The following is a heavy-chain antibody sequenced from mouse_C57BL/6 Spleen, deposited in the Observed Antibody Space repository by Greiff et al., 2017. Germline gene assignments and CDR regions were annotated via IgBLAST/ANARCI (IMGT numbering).Heavy chain of an antibody. CDR1: GYTFTSYW. V-gene: IGHV1-7*01. CDR3: GKKGDYDHGGYFDY. J-gene: IGHJ2*01. Sequence: QVQLQQSVAELAKPGASVKLSCKASGYTFTSYWMHWVKQRPGQGLEWIGYINPSSGYTKYNQKFKDKATLPANKSSSTAYMQLSSLTYEHSAVYYCGKKGDYDHGGYFDYWGQGTPLTVSS. CDR2: INPSSGYT. D-gene: IGHD2-4*01.